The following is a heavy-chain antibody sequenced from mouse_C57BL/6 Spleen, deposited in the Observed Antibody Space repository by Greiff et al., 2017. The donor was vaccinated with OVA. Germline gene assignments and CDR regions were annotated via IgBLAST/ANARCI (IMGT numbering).Heavy chain of an antibody. CDR3: ARRGNDYLYAMDY. CDR1: GYTFTSYW. Sequence: VQLQQPGAELVKPGASVTLSCKASGYTFTSYWMHWVKQRPGQGLEWIGMIHPNSGSTSYNEKFKSKATLTVDKSSSTAYMQLSSLTSENSAVYYCARRGNDYLYAMDYWGQGTSVTVSS. D-gene: IGHD2-4*01. CDR2: IHPNSGST. V-gene: IGHV1-64*01. J-gene: IGHJ4*01.